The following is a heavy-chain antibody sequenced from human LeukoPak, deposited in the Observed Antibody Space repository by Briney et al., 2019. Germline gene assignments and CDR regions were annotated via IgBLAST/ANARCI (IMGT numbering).Heavy chain of an antibody. CDR2: ISGNGVS. CDR3: VGDGRDGYNKYFYH. D-gene: IGHD5-24*01. J-gene: IGHJ1*01. CDR1: GFTFSIAA. Sequence: GGSLRLSCSASGFTFSIAAMHWVRQAPGKGLQYVSVISGNGVSSYADSVKDRFIISRDNSKNTVYLQMSSLRAEDTAVYYCVGDGRDGYNKYFYHWGQGTLVTVSS. V-gene: IGHV3-64D*06.